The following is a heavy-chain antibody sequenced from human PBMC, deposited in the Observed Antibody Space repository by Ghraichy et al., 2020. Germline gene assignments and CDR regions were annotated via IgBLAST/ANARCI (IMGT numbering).Heavy chain of an antibody. J-gene: IGHJ4*02. D-gene: IGHD3-22*01. Sequence: SGPTLVKPTQTLTLTCTLSGLSLSRSGLRVSWVRQPPGKALEWLARIDWDDDKFYSTSLNTRLTISKDTSKNQVVLTMTNMDPVVTATYYCFAAGYFDSSGTSYYVDYWGQGTLVTVSS. CDR1: GLSLSRSGLR. CDR2: IDWDDDK. V-gene: IGHV2-70*04. CDR3: FAAGYFDSSGTSYYVDY.